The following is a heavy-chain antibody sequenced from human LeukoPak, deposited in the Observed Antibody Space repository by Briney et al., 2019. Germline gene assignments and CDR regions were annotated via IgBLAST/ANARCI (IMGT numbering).Heavy chain of an antibody. D-gene: IGHD6-6*01. Sequence: GGSLRLSCAASGFTFSSYAMSWVRQAPGKGLEWVSAISGGGGSKYYADSVKGRFTISRDNAKNTLYLEMNSLRAEDTAVYYCAKESVSIAVNWGQGTLVTVSS. V-gene: IGHV3-23*01. CDR1: GFTFSSYA. J-gene: IGHJ4*02. CDR3: AKESVSIAVN. CDR2: ISGGGGSK.